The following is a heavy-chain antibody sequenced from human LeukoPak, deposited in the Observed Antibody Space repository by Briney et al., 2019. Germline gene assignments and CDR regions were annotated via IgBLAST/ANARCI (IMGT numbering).Heavy chain of an antibody. CDR1: GFAFSSYT. CDR2: ISFDGSNK. D-gene: IGHD5-18*01. Sequence: PGGSLRLSCAASGFAFSSYTIYWVRQAPGKGLEWVAVISFDGSNKYYADSVRGRFTISRDNFKNTLYLEMNSLRVEDTAVYYCARATGGYSYGAWAFDIWGQGAMVTVSS. J-gene: IGHJ3*02. CDR3: ARATGGYSYGAWAFDI. V-gene: IGHV3-30-3*01.